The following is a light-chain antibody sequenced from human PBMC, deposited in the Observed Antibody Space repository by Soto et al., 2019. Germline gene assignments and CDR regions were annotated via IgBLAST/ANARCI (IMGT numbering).Light chain of an antibody. Sequence: QSVLTQPRSASGSPGQSVTISCTGTSSDVGGYTYVSWYQQHPGKAPKLMIFEVSKRPSGVPDRFSGSKSGNTASLTVSGLQADDEADYYCSSYAGSNSPFVFGSGTKVTVL. CDR3: SSYAGSNSPFV. CDR1: SSDVGGYTY. J-gene: IGLJ1*01. CDR2: EVS. V-gene: IGLV2-8*01.